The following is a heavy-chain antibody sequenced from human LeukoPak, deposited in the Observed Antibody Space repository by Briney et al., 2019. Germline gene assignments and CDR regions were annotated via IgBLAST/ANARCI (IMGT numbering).Heavy chain of an antibody. Sequence: GGSLRLSCAASGFTFSSYSMNWVRQAPGKGLEWVSSISSSSSYIYYADSVKGRFTISRDNAKNSLYLQMNSLRAEDAAVYYCASPLDYYDSSGYYSSYWGQGTLVTVSS. CDR3: ASPLDYYDSSGYYSSY. CDR1: GFTFSSYS. D-gene: IGHD3-22*01. J-gene: IGHJ4*02. CDR2: ISSSSSYI. V-gene: IGHV3-21*01.